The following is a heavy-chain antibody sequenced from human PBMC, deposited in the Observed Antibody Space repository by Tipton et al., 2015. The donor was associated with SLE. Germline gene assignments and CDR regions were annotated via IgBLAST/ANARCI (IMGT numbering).Heavy chain of an antibody. V-gene: IGHV3-13*01. CDR3: ASAPTLGY. J-gene: IGHJ4*02. Sequence: SLRLSCAASGFTFSSYDMHWVRHITGIGLEWVSAIGTAGDTYCADSVKGRFTISRESARNSLYLQMNSLRGDDTAVYYCASAPTLGYWGQGTLVTVSS. CDR1: GFTFSSYD. D-gene: IGHD3-16*01. CDR2: IGTAGDT.